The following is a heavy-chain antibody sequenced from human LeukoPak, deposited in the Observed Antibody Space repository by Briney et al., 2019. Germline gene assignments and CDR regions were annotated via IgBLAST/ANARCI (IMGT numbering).Heavy chain of an antibody. V-gene: IGHV3-30*18. Sequence: GGSLRLSCAASGFTFSASGFTFSVYDMHWVRQAPGKGLEWVAVISYDGTNKYYADSVKGRFTISRDNSKNTLYLQMNSLRAEDTAVYYCAKGIDGSSFDYWGQGTLVTVSS. D-gene: IGHD6-6*01. CDR3: AKGIDGSSFDY. CDR2: ISYDGTNK. CDR1: GFTFSASGFTFSVYD. J-gene: IGHJ4*02.